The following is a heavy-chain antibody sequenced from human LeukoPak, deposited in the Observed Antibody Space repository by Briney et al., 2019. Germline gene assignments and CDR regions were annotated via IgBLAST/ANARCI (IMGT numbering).Heavy chain of an antibody. CDR1: GGSISSYY. V-gene: IGHV4-59*01. Sequence: SVTLSLTCTVSGGSISSYYWSWIRQPPGKGLEWIGYIYYSGSTYYNPSLKSRVTISVDTSKNQFSLKLSSVTAADPAVYYCARAGYGGYGTYFDYWGQGTLVTVSS. CDR3: ARAGYGGYGTYFDY. CDR2: IYYSGST. D-gene: IGHD5-12*01. J-gene: IGHJ4*02.